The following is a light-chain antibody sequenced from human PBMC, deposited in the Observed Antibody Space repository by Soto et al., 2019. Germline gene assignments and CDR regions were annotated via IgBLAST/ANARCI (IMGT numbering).Light chain of an antibody. V-gene: IGLV1-44*01. Sequence: QSVLTQPPSASGTPGQRVTISCSRSSSNIGSNTVNWYQQFPGTAPKLLIYNNNQRPSGVPDRFSGSKSGTSASLAISGLQSEDEADYYCATWDDSLNGPVFGGGTKVTVL. CDR2: NNN. CDR1: SSNIGSNT. J-gene: IGLJ2*01. CDR3: ATWDDSLNGPV.